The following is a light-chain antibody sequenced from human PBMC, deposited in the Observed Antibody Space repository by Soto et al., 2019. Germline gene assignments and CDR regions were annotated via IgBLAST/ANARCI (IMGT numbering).Light chain of an antibody. CDR1: QGISSY. Sequence: IQLTQSPSSLSASVGDRVTITCRASQGISSYLAWYQQKPGKAPKPLIYDASHLETGAPYRFSGRGSGTDFTFPITTLXXXXXXXXXXXXYDSVPLTFGGGTKVDIK. J-gene: IGKJ4*01. CDR3: XXYDSVPLT. CDR2: DAS. V-gene: IGKV1-33*01.